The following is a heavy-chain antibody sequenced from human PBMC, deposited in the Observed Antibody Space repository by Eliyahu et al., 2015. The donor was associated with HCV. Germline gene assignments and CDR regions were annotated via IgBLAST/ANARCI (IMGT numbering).Heavy chain of an antibody. CDR3: ARDEYSSSWHYVGGLGDDY. J-gene: IGHJ4*02. Sequence: QVQLVQSGAEVKKPGASVKVSCKASGYTFTGXYMHWVRQAPGQGLEWMGWINPNSGGTNYAQKFQGRVTMTRDTSISTAYMELSRLRSDDTAVYYCARDEYSSSWHYVGGLGDDYWGQGTLVTVSS. D-gene: IGHD6-13*01. CDR1: GYTFTGXY. V-gene: IGHV1-2*02. CDR2: INPNSGGT.